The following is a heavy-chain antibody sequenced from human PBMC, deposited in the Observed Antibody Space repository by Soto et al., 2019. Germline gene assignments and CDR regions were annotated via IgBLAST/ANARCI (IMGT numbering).Heavy chain of an antibody. CDR2: IYHNGRT. V-gene: IGHV4-4*02. D-gene: IGHD3-10*01. J-gene: IGHJ5*02. CDR1: GIPISSYDW. CDR3: ARGTLIGSSTRNWFDP. Sequence: QVHLEESGPGLVRPSGTLALICNVSGIPISSYDWWTWVRQTPGKGMEWIGEIYHNGRTNYNPSLKSRVSLSVDKSQNQFSLNLQSLTAADTAVYYCARGTLIGSSTRNWFDPWGPGTQVTVSS.